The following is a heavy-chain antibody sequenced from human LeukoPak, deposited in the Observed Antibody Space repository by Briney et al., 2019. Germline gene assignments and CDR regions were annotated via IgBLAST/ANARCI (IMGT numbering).Heavy chain of an antibody. Sequence: GGSLRLSCAASGFTFHDFEMNWVRQAQGKGLEWVSYVSGSGNEIHYGDSVKGRFTTSRDNAKSSLYLQMNSLRAEDTAIYYCATKVPGSSHFSSWGQGTLVTVSS. CDR1: GFTFHDFE. D-gene: IGHD4/OR15-4a*01. CDR3: ATKVPGSSHFSS. J-gene: IGHJ4*02. CDR2: VSGSGNEI. V-gene: IGHV3-48*03.